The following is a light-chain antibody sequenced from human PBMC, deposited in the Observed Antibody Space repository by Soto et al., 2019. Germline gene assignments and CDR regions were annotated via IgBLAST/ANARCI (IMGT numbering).Light chain of an antibody. CDR3: QQYYTYPHT. CDR1: QDIRIY. J-gene: IGKJ2*01. Sequence: DIQLTQSPSSLSASVGDRVTITCRASQDIRIYLAWFQQKPGEAPKSLIYGASSLQNGVPSTFSGSGTGTHFTLTITSLRPEDVATYYCQQYYTYPHTFGQGTQLEIK. V-gene: IGKV1-16*01. CDR2: GAS.